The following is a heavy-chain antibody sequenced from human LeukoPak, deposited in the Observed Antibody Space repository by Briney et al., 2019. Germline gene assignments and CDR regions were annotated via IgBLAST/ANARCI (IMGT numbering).Heavy chain of an antibody. CDR2: ISGSGSIT. D-gene: IGHD3-22*01. CDR1: GFAFKTYA. J-gene: IGHJ4*02. Sequence: GGSLRLSCAASGFAFKTYAMTWVRQAPGKGLEWVSSISGSGSITYYAASVKGRCTISRDNSKNTLYLQMNSLRAEDTAVYYCAKSTPSIYYDSSGYYSDYWGQGTLVTVSS. CDR3: AKSTPSIYYDSSGYYSDY. V-gene: IGHV3-23*01.